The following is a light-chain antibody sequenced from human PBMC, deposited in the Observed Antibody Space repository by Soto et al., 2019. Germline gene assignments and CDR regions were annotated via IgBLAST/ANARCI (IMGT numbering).Light chain of an antibody. V-gene: IGKV3-11*01. Sequence: EIVLTQSPGTLSLSPGERATLSWRASQYINTRLAWYQHRPGQAPRLLIYQTSIRAAGIPARFSASGSGTDFTLTISDVQPEDFALYYCHQRQSWPRTFGQGTKVDIK. J-gene: IGKJ1*01. CDR2: QTS. CDR1: QYINTR. CDR3: HQRQSWPRT.